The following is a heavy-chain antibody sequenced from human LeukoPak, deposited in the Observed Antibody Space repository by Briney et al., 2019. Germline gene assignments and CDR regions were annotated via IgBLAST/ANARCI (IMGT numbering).Heavy chain of an antibody. V-gene: IGHV5-51*01. D-gene: IGHD4-23*01. CDR1: GYSFTSYW. Sequence: GESLKISCKGSGYSFTSYWIGWVRQMPGKGLEWMGIIYPGDSDTRYSPSFQGQVTISADKSISTAYLQWSGLKASDTAMYYCARQGADYGGWFYAFDIWGQGTMVTVSS. CDR3: ARQGADYGGWFYAFDI. CDR2: IYPGDSDT. J-gene: IGHJ3*02.